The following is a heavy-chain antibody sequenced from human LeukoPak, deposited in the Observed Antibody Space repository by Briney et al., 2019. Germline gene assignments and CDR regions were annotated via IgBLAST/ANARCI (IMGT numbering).Heavy chain of an antibody. D-gene: IGHD3-10*01. V-gene: IGHV3-15*01. CDR3: TTLLWFGELLYHFDY. CDR1: GFTFSNAW. J-gene: IGHJ4*02. Sequence: GGSLRLSCAASGFTFSNAWMSWVRQAPGKGLEWVGLIKSKTDGGTTDYAAPVKGRFTISRDDSKNTLYLQMNSLKTEDTAVYYCTTLLWFGELLYHFDYWGQGTLVTVSS. CDR2: IKSKTDGGTT.